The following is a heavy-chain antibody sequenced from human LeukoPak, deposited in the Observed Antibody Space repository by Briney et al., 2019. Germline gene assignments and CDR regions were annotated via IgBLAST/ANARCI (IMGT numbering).Heavy chain of an antibody. Sequence: SETLSLTCTVSGGAISSYYWSWIRQPPGKGLEWIGYIYYSGSTNYNPSLKSRVTISVDTSKNQFSLKLSSVTAADTAVYYCARLLGGGGIDYWGQGTLVTVSS. CDR1: GGAISSYY. V-gene: IGHV4-59*08. CDR2: IYYSGST. J-gene: IGHJ4*02. CDR3: ARLLGGGGIDY. D-gene: IGHD3-16*01.